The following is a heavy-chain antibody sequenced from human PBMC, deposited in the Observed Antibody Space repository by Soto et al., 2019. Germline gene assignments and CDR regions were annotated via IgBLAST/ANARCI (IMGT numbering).Heavy chain of an antibody. Sequence: QLQLQESGPGLVKPSETLSLTCTVSGGSISTTIYYWGWIRHPPGKGLEWIGTIYYSGSTYYNPSIKSRVTISIDTSKNQFSLRLSSVTAADTALYYCARHGRFISGGDSTFDPWGQGTLVTVSS. CDR1: GGSISTTIYY. J-gene: IGHJ5*02. D-gene: IGHD2-21*02. CDR3: ARHGRFISGGDSTFDP. CDR2: IYYSGST. V-gene: IGHV4-39*01.